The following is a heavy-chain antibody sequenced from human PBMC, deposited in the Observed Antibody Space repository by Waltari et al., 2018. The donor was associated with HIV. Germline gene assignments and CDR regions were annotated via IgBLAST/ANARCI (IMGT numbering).Heavy chain of an antibody. CDR2: INSKSGGI. CDR3: ARSLYSGSSLIDH. D-gene: IGHD1-26*01. CDR1: GSTFSGYY. V-gene: IGHV1-2*02. Sequence: QVQLVQSEADVKKPGASVKVSCKASGSTFSGYYFHWVRQAPGQGLQWMGWINSKSGGINYAQKFQGRLSLTRDTSISTVYMELTRLTSDDTAVYYCARSLYSGSSLIDHWGQGSLVSVSS. J-gene: IGHJ4*02.